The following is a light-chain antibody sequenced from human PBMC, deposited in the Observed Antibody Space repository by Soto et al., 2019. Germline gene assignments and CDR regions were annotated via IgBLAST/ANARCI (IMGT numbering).Light chain of an antibody. V-gene: IGKV1-5*01. J-gene: IGKJ1*01. Sequence: DIQMTQSPSIVSASVGDRVTITCRASQSISSWLAWYQQKPGKAPKLLIYDASSLESGVPSRFSGSGSGTEFTLTISSLQPDDFATYYRQQYNSYRTFGQGTKVDI. CDR2: DAS. CDR1: QSISSW. CDR3: QQYNSYRT.